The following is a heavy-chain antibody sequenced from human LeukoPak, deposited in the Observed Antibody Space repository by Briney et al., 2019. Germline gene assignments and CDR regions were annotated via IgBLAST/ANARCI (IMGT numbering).Heavy chain of an antibody. V-gene: IGHV1-2*02. CDR1: GYTFTGYY. D-gene: IGHD3-22*01. J-gene: IGHJ4*02. CDR3: ARTDNKYDSRLLFN. Sequence: GASVKVSCKASGYTFTGYYIHWVRRAPGHGLEWMGWVNPHSGGTNFAQGFRGRGTLTRDTSVTTAYMELNRLQSDDTAIYYCARTDNKYDSRLLFNWGQGIQIIVSS. CDR2: VNPHSGGT.